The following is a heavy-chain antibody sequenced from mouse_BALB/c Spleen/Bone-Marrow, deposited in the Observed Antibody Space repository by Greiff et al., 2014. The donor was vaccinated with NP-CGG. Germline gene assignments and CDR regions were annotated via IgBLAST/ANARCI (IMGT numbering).Heavy chain of an antibody. CDR3: ASQGDYGSFDY. J-gene: IGHJ2*01. Sequence: QVQLQQSGAELARPGASVKLSCKASGYTFTSYWMQWVKQRPGQGLEWIGAIYPGDGDTRYTQKFKGKATLTADKSSSTAYMQLSSSASEDSAVYYCASQGDYGSFDYWGQGTTLTVSS. CDR2: IYPGDGDT. CDR1: GYTFTSYW. V-gene: IGHV1-87*01. D-gene: IGHD1-1*02.